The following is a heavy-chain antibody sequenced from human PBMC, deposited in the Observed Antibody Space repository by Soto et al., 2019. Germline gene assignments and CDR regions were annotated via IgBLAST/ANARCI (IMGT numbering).Heavy chain of an antibody. V-gene: IGHV4-30-4*01. CDR3: ARGALMVRGVITHYYYGMDV. J-gene: IGHJ6*02. CDR2: IYYSGST. CDR1: GGSISSGDYY. Sequence: KPSETLSLTCTVSGGSISSGDYYWSWIRQPPGKGLEWIGYIYYSGSTYYNPSLKSRVTISVDTSKNQFSLKLSSVTAADTAVYYCARGALMVRGVITHYYYGMDVWGQGTTVTVSS. D-gene: IGHD3-10*01.